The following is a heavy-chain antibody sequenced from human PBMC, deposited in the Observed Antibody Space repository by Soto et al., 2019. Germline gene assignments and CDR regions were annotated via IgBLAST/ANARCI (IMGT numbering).Heavy chain of an antibody. Sequence: PSETLSLTCTVSSDSISNYYCSWFRQPPGKGLEWIGYMHYSGSTYYNPSLKSRVTISVDTSKNQFSLKLSSVTAADTAVYYCARAFDILTRYYFDYWGQGTLVTVSS. V-gene: IGHV4-59*08. CDR3: ARAFDILTRYYFDY. J-gene: IGHJ4*02. CDR2: MHYSGST. D-gene: IGHD3-9*01. CDR1: SDSISNYY.